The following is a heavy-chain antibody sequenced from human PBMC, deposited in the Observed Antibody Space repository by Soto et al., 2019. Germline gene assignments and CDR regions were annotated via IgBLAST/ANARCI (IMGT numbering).Heavy chain of an antibody. J-gene: IGHJ6*02. Sequence: NPSETLSLTCAVYGGSFSGYYWSWIRQPPGKGLEWIGEINHSGSTNYKPSLKSRVTISVDTSKNQFSLKLSSVTAADTAVYYCAGTGYYYYYYGMDVWGQGTTVTVSS. V-gene: IGHV4-34*01. CDR2: INHSGST. CDR1: GGSFSGYY. D-gene: IGHD2-15*01. CDR3: AGTGYYYYYYGMDV.